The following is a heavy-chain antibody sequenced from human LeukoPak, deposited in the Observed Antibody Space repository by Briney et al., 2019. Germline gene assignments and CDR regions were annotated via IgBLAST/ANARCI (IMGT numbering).Heavy chain of an antibody. Sequence: GGSLRLSCAASGLTFRTYWMNWVRQAPGKGLEWVASIKPDGSEKYYVDSVKGRFTVSRDNAKNSLYLQMNSMRAEDTAVYYCAKDGEDCSGGSCYSLYYYGMDVWGQGTTVTVSS. J-gene: IGHJ6*02. V-gene: IGHV3-7*03. CDR2: IKPDGSEK. CDR3: AKDGEDCSGGSCYSLYYYGMDV. D-gene: IGHD2-15*01. CDR1: GLTFRTYW.